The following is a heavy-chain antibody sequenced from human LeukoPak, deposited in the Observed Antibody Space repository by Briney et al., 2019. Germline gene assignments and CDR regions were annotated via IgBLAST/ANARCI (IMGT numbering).Heavy chain of an antibody. CDR2: ISSSGSTT. V-gene: IGHV3-11*04. D-gene: IGHD3-22*01. CDR1: GFTFSDYY. CDR3: ARDRSRYYDSYLFDP. Sequence: GGSLRLSCAASGFTFSDYYMSWIRQAPGKGLEWVSYISSSGSTTYYADSVKGRFTISRDNAKNSLYLQMNSLRAEDTAVYYCARDRSRYYDSYLFDPWGQGTLVTVSS. J-gene: IGHJ5*02.